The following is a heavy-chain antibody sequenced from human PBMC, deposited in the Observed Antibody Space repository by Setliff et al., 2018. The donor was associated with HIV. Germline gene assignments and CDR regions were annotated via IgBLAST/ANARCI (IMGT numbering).Heavy chain of an antibody. Sequence: WASVKVSCKASGYSFTDYYIHWVRQAPGQGLEWMGWINPKSDGTNYAQKFQGWITMTMDTSISTASMELSRLRSDDTAVYYCARGMDYYDTSGYYQYYFDYWGQGTLVTVSS. CDR2: INPKSDGT. J-gene: IGHJ4*02. CDR3: ARGMDYYDTSGYYQYYFDY. D-gene: IGHD3-22*01. V-gene: IGHV1-2*04. CDR1: GYSFTDYY.